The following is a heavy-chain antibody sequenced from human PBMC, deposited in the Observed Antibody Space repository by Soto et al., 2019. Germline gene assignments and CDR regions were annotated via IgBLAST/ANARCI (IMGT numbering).Heavy chain of an antibody. D-gene: IGHD2-8*01. V-gene: IGHV4-39*01. J-gene: IGHJ3*02. CDR3: ARQRWALGYCTNDVCYRRDAFDI. CDR1: GGSISSSSYY. CDR2: IYYSGST. Sequence: QLQLQESGPGLVKPSETLSLTCTVSGGSISSSSYYWGWIRQPPGKGLEWIGSIYYSGSTYYNPSLKSRVTLSVDTSKNQFSLKLSSVTAADTAVYYCARQRWALGYCTNDVCYRRDAFDIWGQGTMVTVSS.